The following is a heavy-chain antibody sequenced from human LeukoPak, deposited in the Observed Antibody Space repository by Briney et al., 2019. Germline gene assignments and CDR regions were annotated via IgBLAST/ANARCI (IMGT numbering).Heavy chain of an antibody. J-gene: IGHJ4*02. D-gene: IGHD6-19*01. CDR1: GASVTDGAYH. V-gene: IGHV4-31*03. CDR2: SSDSGTT. CDR3: ARRTPWLVSGTFDC. Sequence: SETLSLTCTVSGASVTDGAYHWGWIRQHPGSGLEWIGYSSDSGTTYYSPSLKSRVTISQDTSKNQFSLQLRSVTAADTAVYYCARRTPWLVSGTFDCWGQGTLVTVSS.